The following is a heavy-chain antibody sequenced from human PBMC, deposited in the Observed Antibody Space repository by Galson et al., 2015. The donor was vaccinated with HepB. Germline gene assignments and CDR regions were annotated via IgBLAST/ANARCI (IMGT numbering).Heavy chain of an antibody. CDR2: ISYDGSNK. J-gene: IGHJ4*02. D-gene: IGHD2-21*01. V-gene: IGHV3-30-3*01. Sequence: SLRLSCAASGFTFSSYAMHWVRQAPGKGLEWVAVISYDGSNKYYADSVKGRFTISRDNSKNTLYLQMNSLRAEDTAVYYCARGHNYFDYWGQGTLVTVSS. CDR3: ARGHNYFDY. CDR1: GFTFSSYA.